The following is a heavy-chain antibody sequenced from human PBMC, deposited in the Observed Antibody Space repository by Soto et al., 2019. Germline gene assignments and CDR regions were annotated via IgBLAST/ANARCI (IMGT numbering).Heavy chain of an antibody. D-gene: IGHD6-6*01. CDR3: ARGYSSSPYFDY. V-gene: IGHV4-31*03. CDR1: GGSISSGGYY. Sequence: SETLSLTCTVSGGSISSGGYYWSWIRQHPGKGLEWIGYIYYSGSTYYNPSLKSRVTISVDASKNQFSLKLSSVTAADTAVYYCARGYSSSPYFDYWGQGTLVTVSS. J-gene: IGHJ4*02. CDR2: IYYSGST.